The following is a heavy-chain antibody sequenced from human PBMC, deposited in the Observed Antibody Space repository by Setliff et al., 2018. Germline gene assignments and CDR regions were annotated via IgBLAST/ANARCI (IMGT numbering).Heavy chain of an antibody. V-gene: IGHV1-24*01. J-gene: IGHJ5*02. CDR1: GYTLTELS. Sequence: ASVKVSCKVSGYTLTELSMHWVRQAPGKGLEWMGGFDPEDGETIYAQKFQGRVTMTEDTSTDTAYMELSSLRSEDTAVYYCARGSGTTSWFDPWGQGTLVTVSS. CDR2: FDPEDGET. D-gene: IGHD1-7*01. CDR3: ARGSGTTSWFDP.